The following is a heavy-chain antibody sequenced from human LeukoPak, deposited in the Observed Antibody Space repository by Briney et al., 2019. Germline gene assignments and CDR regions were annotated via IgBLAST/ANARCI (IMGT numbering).Heavy chain of an antibody. J-gene: IGHJ4*02. Sequence: SQTLSLTCTVSGGSISSGGYYWSWIRQHPGKGLEWFGYIYYSGTTYYNPSLKSRVSISLDTSKYQCSLNLSSVTAADTAVYYCARSGTVTTWNYWGQGTLVTVSS. CDR3: ARSGTVTTWNY. V-gene: IGHV4-31*03. CDR2: IYYSGTT. CDR1: GGSISSGGYY. D-gene: IGHD4-17*01.